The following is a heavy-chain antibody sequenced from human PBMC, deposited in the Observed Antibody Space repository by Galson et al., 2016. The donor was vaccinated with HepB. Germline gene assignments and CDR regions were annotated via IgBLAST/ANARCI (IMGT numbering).Heavy chain of an antibody. Sequence: SLRLSCAASGFTFSSYGMHWVRQAPGKGLEWVAVISYDGSNEYYADSMKGRFTISRDNSKNTVYLQMNSLRPEDTAVYYCAKPYGSNLFFDYWGQGTLVTVSS. CDR3: AKPYGSNLFFDY. J-gene: IGHJ4*02. V-gene: IGHV3-30*18. D-gene: IGHD4-23*01. CDR1: GFTFSSYG. CDR2: ISYDGSNE.